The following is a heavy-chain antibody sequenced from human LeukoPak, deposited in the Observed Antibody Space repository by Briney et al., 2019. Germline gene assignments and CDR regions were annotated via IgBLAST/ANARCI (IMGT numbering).Heavy chain of an antibody. J-gene: IGHJ3*02. Sequence: SETLSRTCTVSGGSISSGDYYWSWIRQPPGKGLEWIGYIYYSGSTYYNPSLKSRVTISVDTSKNQFSLKLSSVTDADTAVYYWARHLKYYYGSGGDAFDIWGQGTMVTVSS. CDR3: ARHLKYYYGSGGDAFDI. D-gene: IGHD3-10*01. V-gene: IGHV4-30-4*08. CDR2: IYYSGST. CDR1: GGSISSGDYY.